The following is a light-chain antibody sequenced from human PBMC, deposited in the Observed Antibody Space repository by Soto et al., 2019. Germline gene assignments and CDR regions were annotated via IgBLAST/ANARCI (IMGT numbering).Light chain of an antibody. J-gene: IGKJ1*01. CDR3: LQYYTTPEA. CDR2: WAS. V-gene: IGKV4-1*01. CDR1: QSILYSSNNKNY. Sequence: DIVMTQSPDSLAVSLGERATTNCKSSQSILYSSNNKNYLAWYQQKPGQRPKLLIYWASTRESGVPDRFSGSGSGTDFTLTISSLQAEDAAVYYCLQYYTTPEAFGQGTKVEIK.